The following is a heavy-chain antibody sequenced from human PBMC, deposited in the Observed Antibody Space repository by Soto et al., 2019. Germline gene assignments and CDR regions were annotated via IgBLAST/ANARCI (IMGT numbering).Heavy chain of an antibody. Sequence: QVQLVESGGGVVQPGRSLRLSCAASGFTFSSYGMHWVRQAPGKGLEWVAVIWYDGSNKYYADSVKGRFTISRDNSKNTXXLQMNSRRAEDTAVYYCARDSGYCSGGSCYRWFDPWGQGTLVTVSS. J-gene: IGHJ5*02. V-gene: IGHV3-33*01. D-gene: IGHD2-15*01. CDR2: IWYDGSNK. CDR3: ARDSGYCSGGSCYRWFDP. CDR1: GFTFSSYG.